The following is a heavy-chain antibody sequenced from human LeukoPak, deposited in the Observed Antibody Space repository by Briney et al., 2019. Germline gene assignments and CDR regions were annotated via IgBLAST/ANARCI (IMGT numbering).Heavy chain of an antibody. V-gene: IGHV3-21*01. CDR1: GFTFSSYS. Sequence: GGSLRLSCAASGFTFSSYSMNWVRQAPGKGLEWVSSISSSGSYIYSADSVKGRFTISRDNAKNSLYLQMNSLRAEDTAVYYCARGGSSGWYSEYFQHWGQGTLVTVSS. CDR2: ISSSGSYI. J-gene: IGHJ1*01. CDR3: ARGGSSGWYSEYFQH. D-gene: IGHD6-19*01.